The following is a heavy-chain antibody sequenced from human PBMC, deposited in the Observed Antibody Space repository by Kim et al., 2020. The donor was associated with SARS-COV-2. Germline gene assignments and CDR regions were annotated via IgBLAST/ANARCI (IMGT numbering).Heavy chain of an antibody. CDR3: ARDSFEF. CDR2: YSDKT. V-gene: IGHV1-18*01. Sequence: YSDKTNYAEKFQGSVTMTRDTSTNTAYMELGSLRFDDTAVYYCARDSFEFWGQGTLVTVSS. J-gene: IGHJ4*02.